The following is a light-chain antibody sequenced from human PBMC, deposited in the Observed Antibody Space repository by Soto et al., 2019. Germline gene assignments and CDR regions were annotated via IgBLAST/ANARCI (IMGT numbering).Light chain of an antibody. V-gene: IGLV1-51*01. CDR2: HDN. Sequence: QSALTQPPSVSAAPGQQVIISCSGSSSNIGGNSVSWYQQLPGTAPKLLISHDNKQPSGIHDRLSGSKSGTSATLGITGFQTGDEADYYCGSWDSSLSGYVFGTGTKVTVL. CDR1: SSNIGGNS. CDR3: GSWDSSLSGYV. J-gene: IGLJ1*01.